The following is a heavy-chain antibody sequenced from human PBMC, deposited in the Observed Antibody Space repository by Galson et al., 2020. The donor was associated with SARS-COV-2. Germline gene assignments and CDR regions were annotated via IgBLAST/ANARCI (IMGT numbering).Heavy chain of an antibody. D-gene: IGHD3-22*01. V-gene: IGHV3-23*01. CDR1: GFTFSSYA. CDR2: ISGSGGSA. Sequence: GESLKIYCSASGFTFSSYAMSWVRQAPGRGLEWVSGISGSGGSAYYADSVKGRFTISRDNSKNTLYLQMTGLRAEDTAVYYCAKVTSIYYYDSSGYPLDLWGQGTLVTVSS. CDR3: AKVTSIYYYDSSGYPLDL. J-gene: IGHJ4*02.